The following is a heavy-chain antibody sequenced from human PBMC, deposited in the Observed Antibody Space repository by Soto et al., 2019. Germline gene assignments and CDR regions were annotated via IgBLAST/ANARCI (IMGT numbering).Heavy chain of an antibody. CDR1: GGSISSYY. D-gene: IGHD2-15*01. V-gene: IGHV4-59*08. J-gene: IGHJ4*02. Sequence: QVQLQESGPGLVKPSETLSLTCTVSGGSISSYYWSWIRQPPGKGLEWIGYIYYSGSTNYNPSLKSRVTLSVDTSKNQFSLKLSSVTAADTAVYYCARHDCSGGSCYSSFDYWGQGTLVTVSS. CDR3: ARHDCSGGSCYSSFDY. CDR2: IYYSGST.